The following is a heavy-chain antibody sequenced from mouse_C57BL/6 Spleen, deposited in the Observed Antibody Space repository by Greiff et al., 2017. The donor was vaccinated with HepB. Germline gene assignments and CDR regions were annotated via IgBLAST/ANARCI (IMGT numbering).Heavy chain of an antibody. V-gene: IGHV1-52*01. CDR3: ARPSRLLERDYYFDY. D-gene: IGHD3-3*01. CDR2: IDPSDSET. J-gene: IGHJ2*01. Sequence: QVQLQQPGAELVRPGSSVKLSCKASGYTFTSYWMHWVKQRPIQGLEWIGNIDPSDSETHYNQKFKDKATLTVDKSSSTAYMQLSSLTSEDSAVYYCARPSRLLERDYYFDYWGQGTTLTVSS. CDR1: GYTFTSYW.